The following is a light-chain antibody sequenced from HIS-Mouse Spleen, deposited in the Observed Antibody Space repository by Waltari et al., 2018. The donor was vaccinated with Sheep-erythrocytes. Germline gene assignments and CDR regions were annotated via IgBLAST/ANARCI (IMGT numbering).Light chain of an antibody. CDR3: QVWDSSSDPVV. CDR2: DDS. J-gene: IGLJ2*01. V-gene: IGLV3-21*02. Sequence: SYVLTQPPSVSVAPGQTARITCGGNNIGSKSVHWYRQKPGQAPVLVGYDDSDRPSGNPERCSGSNSGNTATLTISRVEAGDEADYYCQVWDSSSDPVVFGGGTKLTVL. CDR1: NIGSKS.